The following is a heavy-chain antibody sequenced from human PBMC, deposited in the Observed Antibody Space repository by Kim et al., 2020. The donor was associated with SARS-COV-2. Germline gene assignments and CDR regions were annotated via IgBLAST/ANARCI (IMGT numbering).Heavy chain of an antibody. CDR3: ARVSIAARVIPYYYYGMDV. CDR1: GGSISSYY. Sequence: SETLSLTCTVSGGSISSYYWSWIRQPPGKGLEWIGYIYYSGSNNYNPSLKSRVTISVDTSKNQFSLKLSSVTAADTAVYYCARVSIAARVIPYYYYGMDV. V-gene: IGHV4-59*13. CDR2: IYYSGSN. D-gene: IGHD6-6*01. J-gene: IGHJ6*01.